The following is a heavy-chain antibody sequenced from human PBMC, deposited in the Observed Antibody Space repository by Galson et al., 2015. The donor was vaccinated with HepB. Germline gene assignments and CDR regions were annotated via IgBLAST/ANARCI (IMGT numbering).Heavy chain of an antibody. Sequence: SVKVSCKASGYTFTSYYMHWVRQAPGQGLEWLGIINPSGGSTSYAQKFQGRVTMTRDTSTSTVYMELSSLRSEDTAVYYCARDLRRDDAFDIWGQGTMVTVSS. CDR1: GYTFTSYY. J-gene: IGHJ3*02. V-gene: IGHV1-46*01. CDR3: ARDLRRDDAFDI. CDR2: INPSGGST.